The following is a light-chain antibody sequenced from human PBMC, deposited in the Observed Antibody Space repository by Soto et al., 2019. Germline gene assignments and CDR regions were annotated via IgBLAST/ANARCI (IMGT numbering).Light chain of an antibody. CDR2: QNS. V-gene: IGKV3D-15*01. Sequence: EIVLTQSPATLSSFPGDIVTLSCRASQYINTRLAWYQHRPGQAPRLLIYQNSIRAAGIPDRLSGSGSGTEFNLTISSLQSEDFAVYYCQQYNNWPPTFGQGTKVDIK. CDR1: QYINTR. J-gene: IGKJ1*01. CDR3: QQYNNWPPT.